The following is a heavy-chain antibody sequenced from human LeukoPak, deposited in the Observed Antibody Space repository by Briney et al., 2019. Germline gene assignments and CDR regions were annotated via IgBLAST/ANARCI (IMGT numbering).Heavy chain of an antibody. J-gene: IGHJ5*02. Sequence: GGSLRLSCAASGFTFSSHTMIWVRQAPGKGLKWVSFITSSSNYIYYADSVKGRFTVSRDNAKNSLYLQMNSLRAEDTAVYYCARDFGSYYSDSSGYDSWGQGTLVTVSS. CDR2: ITSSSNYI. CDR1: GFTFSSHT. CDR3: ARDFGSYYSDSSGYDS. V-gene: IGHV3-21*01. D-gene: IGHD3-22*01.